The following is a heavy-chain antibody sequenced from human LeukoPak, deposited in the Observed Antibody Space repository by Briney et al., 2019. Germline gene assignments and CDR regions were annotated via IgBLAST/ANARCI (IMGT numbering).Heavy chain of an antibody. Sequence: SETLSLTCSVSGGSITSYYWSWIRQSPGQGLEWIGFIYNTGRTNYNPSLQSRVTMSIDTSKNQFSLKLSSVTAADTAVYYCARQGELAIDYWGQGTLVTVSS. J-gene: IGHJ4*02. CDR2: IYNTGRT. CDR1: GGSITSYY. V-gene: IGHV4-59*08. D-gene: IGHD1-26*01. CDR3: ARQGELAIDY.